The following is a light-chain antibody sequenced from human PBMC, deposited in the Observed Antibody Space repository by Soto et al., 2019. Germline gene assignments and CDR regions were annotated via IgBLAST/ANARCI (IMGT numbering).Light chain of an antibody. Sequence: IVLTQSPGTLSLSPWERATLSCRPSQSVSSSYLAWYQQKPGQAPRLLIYGASSRATGIPDRFSGSGSGTDFTLTISRLEPEDFAVYYCQQYGSSPWTFGQGTKVDIK. CDR2: GAS. CDR3: QQYGSSPWT. CDR1: QSVSSSY. J-gene: IGKJ1*01. V-gene: IGKV3-20*01.